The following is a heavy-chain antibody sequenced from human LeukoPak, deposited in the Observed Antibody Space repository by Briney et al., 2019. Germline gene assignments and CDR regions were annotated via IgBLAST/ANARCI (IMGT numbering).Heavy chain of an antibody. Sequence: SETLSLTCTVSGGSISSSSYYWGWIRQPPGKGLEWIGSIYYSGSTYYNPSLKSRVTISVDTSKNQCSLKLSSVTAADTAVYYCARHRGVERWLQFWGQGTLVTVSS. CDR1: GGSISSSSYY. CDR2: IYYSGST. D-gene: IGHD5-24*01. CDR3: ARHRGVERWLQF. V-gene: IGHV4-39*01. J-gene: IGHJ4*02.